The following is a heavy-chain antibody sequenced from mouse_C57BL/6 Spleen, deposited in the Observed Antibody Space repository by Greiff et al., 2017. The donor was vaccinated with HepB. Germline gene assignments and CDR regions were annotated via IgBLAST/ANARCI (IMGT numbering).Heavy chain of an antibody. CDR3: ATQIYYGNYAWFAY. J-gene: IGHJ3*01. CDR1: GFSLTSYA. Sequence: VKLMESGPGLVAPSQSLSLTCTVSGFSLTSYAISWVRQPPGKGLEWLGVIWTGGGTNYNSALKSRLSISKDNSKSQVFLKMNSLQTDDTARYYCATQIYYGNYAWFAYWGQGTLVTVSA. V-gene: IGHV2-9-1*01. D-gene: IGHD2-1*01. CDR2: IWTGGGT.